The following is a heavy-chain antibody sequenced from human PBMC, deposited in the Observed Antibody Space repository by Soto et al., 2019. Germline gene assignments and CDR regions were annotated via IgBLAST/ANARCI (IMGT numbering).Heavy chain of an antibody. CDR3: ARHILVGATSDNWFDP. CDR1: GYSFTSYW. V-gene: IGHV5-10-1*01. D-gene: IGHD1-26*01. Sequence: PGASLKISCKGSGYSFTSYWISWVRQMPGKGLEWMGRIDPSDSYTNYSPSFQGHVTISADKSISTAYLQWSSLKASDTAMYYCARHILVGATSDNWFDPWGQGTPVTVSS. CDR2: IDPSDSYT. J-gene: IGHJ5*02.